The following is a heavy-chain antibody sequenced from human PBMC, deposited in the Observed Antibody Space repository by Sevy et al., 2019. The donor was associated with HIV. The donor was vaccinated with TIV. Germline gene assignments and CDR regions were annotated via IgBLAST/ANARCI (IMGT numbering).Heavy chain of an antibody. CDR1: GFTVSSNY. D-gene: IGHD3-22*01. CDR2: IYSGGST. J-gene: IGHJ4*02. Sequence: GGSLRLSCAASGFTVSSNYMSWVRQAPGKGLEWVSVIYSGGSTYYADSVKGRFTISRDNSKNTLYLQMNSLRAEDTAVYYCARDLYYDSSGLDYWGQGNLVTVSS. CDR3: ARDLYYDSSGLDY. V-gene: IGHV3-66*01.